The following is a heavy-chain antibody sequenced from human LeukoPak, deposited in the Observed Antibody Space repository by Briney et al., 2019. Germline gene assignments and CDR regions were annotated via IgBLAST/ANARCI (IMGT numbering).Heavy chain of an antibody. CDR3: ARDYGVAFDY. V-gene: IGHV3-30*03. CDR1: GFTFSSYG. Sequence: GGSLRLSCAASGFTFSSYGMHWVRQAPGKGLEWVAVISYDGSNKYYADSVRGRFTVSRDNSKNTLYLQMNSLRAEDTAVYYCARDYGVAFDYWGQGTLVTVSS. J-gene: IGHJ4*02. CDR2: ISYDGSNK. D-gene: IGHD4-17*01.